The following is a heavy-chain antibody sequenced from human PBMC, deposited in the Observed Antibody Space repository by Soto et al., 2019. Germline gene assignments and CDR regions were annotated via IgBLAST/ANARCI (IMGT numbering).Heavy chain of an antibody. CDR1: GFTFSSYG. V-gene: IGHV3-30*03. CDR2: ISYDGSNK. CDR3: ASLRVGAYYDILTGSRFDAFEI. J-gene: IGHJ3*02. D-gene: IGHD3-9*01. Sequence: QVQLVESGGGVVQPGRSLRLSCAASGFTFSSYGMHWVRQAPGKGLEWVAVISYDGSNKYYADSVKGRFTISRDNSKNTLYLQMNSLRAEDTAVYYCASLRVGAYYDILTGSRFDAFEIWGQVTMVTVSS.